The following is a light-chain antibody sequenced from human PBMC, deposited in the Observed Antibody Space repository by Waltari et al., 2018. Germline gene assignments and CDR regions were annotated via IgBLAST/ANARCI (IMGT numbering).Light chain of an antibody. CDR3: QQYNNWPFT. Sequence: EIVLTQSPATMSLSPGERATLSCRASQSVSSYLACYQQKPGQAPRLLIYDASSRATGIPARFSGSGSGTDFTLTISSLEPEDFAVYYCQQYNNWPFTFGPGTKVDIK. V-gene: IGKV3-11*01. CDR2: DAS. CDR1: QSVSSY. J-gene: IGKJ3*01.